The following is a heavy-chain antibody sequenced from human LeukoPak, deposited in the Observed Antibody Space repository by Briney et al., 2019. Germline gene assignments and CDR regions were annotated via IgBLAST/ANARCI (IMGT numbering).Heavy chain of an antibody. CDR2: ISYDGSDK. CDR1: GFTFSIYG. D-gene: IGHD5/OR15-5a*01. J-gene: IGHJ6*03. CDR3: AKDLRRSAYYYYMDV. V-gene: IGHV3-30*18. Sequence: GGSLRLSCAASGFTFSIYGMHWVRQAPGKGLEWVAVISYDGSDKYYADSVKGRISISRDNSKNTVYLQMYSLIPEDTAVYHCAKDLRRSAYYYYMDVRGKGTSVTISS.